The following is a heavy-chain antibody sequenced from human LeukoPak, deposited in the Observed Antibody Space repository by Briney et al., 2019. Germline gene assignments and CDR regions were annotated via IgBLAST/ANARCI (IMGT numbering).Heavy chain of an antibody. Sequence: GGSLRLSCVGSGFTFSSYAMTWVRQAPGKGLEWVSSIRGSGDGTSYADSVKGRFTMSRDNSKNTLYLQMDSLRAEDTATYYCGRDPNGDYVGAFDFWGRGTLVTVSS. D-gene: IGHD4-17*01. J-gene: IGHJ3*01. CDR2: IRGSGDGT. V-gene: IGHV3-23*01. CDR3: GRDPNGDYVGAFDF. CDR1: GFTFSSYA.